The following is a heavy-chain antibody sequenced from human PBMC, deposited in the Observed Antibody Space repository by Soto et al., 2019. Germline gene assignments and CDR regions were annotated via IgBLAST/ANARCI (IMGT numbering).Heavy chain of an antibody. Sequence: ASVKVSCKASGGTFSSYAISWVRQAPGQGLEWMGGIIPIFGTANYAQKFQGRVTITADESTSTAYMELSSLRSEDTAVYFCASGNYGSGSYYNAPYYYYGMDVWGQGTTVTVSS. D-gene: IGHD3-10*01. J-gene: IGHJ6*02. V-gene: IGHV1-69*13. CDR2: IIPIFGTA. CDR1: GGTFSSYA. CDR3: ASGNYGSGSYYNAPYYYYGMDV.